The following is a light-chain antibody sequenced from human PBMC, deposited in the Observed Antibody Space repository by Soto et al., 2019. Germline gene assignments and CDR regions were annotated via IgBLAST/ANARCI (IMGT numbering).Light chain of an antibody. Sequence: DIQMTQSPSTLSASVGDRVTITCRASQSISVWLAWYQQKPGKAPKLLIYDASSLEGGVPSRFSGCGSGTEFTLTISSLQPDDFATYYCQQYHSYTYTFGQGTKLEIK. V-gene: IGKV1-5*01. J-gene: IGKJ2*01. CDR2: DAS. CDR1: QSISVW. CDR3: QQYHSYTYT.